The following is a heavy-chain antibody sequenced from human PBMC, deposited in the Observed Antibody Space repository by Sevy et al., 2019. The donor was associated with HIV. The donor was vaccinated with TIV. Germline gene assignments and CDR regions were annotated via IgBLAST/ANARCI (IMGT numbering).Heavy chain of an antibody. V-gene: IGHV3-7*03. CDR1: GFTFSNYW. J-gene: IGHJ6*04. Sequence: GGSLRLSCVASGFTFSNYWMSWVRQAPGKGLEWVANIKRDGSQKYYVASVKGRFTSSSENHKTELYLQMNSLRDEDTAVYYCARDCNSATCLWGLDVWGAGTTVTVSS. CDR2: IKRDGSQK. D-gene: IGHD1-26*01. CDR3: ARDCNSATCLWGLDV.